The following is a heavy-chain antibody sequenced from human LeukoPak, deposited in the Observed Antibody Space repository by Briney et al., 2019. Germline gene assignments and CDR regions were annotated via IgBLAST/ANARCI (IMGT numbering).Heavy chain of an antibody. Sequence: SVKVSCKASGGTFSSYAISWVQQAPGQGLEWMGGIIPIFGTANYAQKFQGRVTITTDESTSTAYMELSSLRSEDTAVYYCARGAWVVPAAPRTNWFDPWGQGTLVTVSS. J-gene: IGHJ5*02. D-gene: IGHD2-2*01. V-gene: IGHV1-69*05. CDR1: GGTFSSYA. CDR2: IIPIFGTA. CDR3: ARGAWVVPAAPRTNWFDP.